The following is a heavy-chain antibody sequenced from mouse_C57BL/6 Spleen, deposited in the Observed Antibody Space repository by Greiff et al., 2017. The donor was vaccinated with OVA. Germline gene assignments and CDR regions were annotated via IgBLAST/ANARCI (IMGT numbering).Heavy chain of an antibody. D-gene: IGHD4-1*01. CDR2: IYPGDGDT. CDR1: GYAFSSYG. Sequence: QVQLKQSGAELVKPGASVKISCKASGYAFSSYGMNWVKQRPGKGLEWIGQIYPGDGDTNYNEKFKGKATLTADTSSSTAYMQLSSLTSEVSAVYFCSRSLTCYFDDWGQGTTLTVSS. CDR3: SRSLTCYFDD. V-gene: IGHV1-80*01. J-gene: IGHJ2*01.